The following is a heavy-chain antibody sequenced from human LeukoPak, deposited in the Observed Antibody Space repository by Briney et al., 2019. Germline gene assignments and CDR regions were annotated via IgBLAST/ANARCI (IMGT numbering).Heavy chain of an antibody. CDR3: AKDYNRLRFLELTPYYYYYYMDV. D-gene: IGHD3-3*01. CDR2: ISGSGGST. CDR1: GFTFSSYA. V-gene: IGHV3-23*01. Sequence: PGGSLRLSCAASGFTFSSYAMSWVRQAPGKGLEWVSAISGSGGSTYYADSVKGRFTISRDNSKNTLYLQMNSLRAEDTAVYYCAKDYNRLRFLELTPYYYYYYMDVWGKGTTVTVSS. J-gene: IGHJ6*03.